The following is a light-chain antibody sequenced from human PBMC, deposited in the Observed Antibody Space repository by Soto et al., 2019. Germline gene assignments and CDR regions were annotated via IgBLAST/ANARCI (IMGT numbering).Light chain of an antibody. J-gene: IGLJ1*01. CDR3: NSYTSSSTFA. CDR1: TSDVGRYIY. CDR2: DVS. Sequence: QSVLTQPASVSGSPGQSITISCTGTTSDVGRYIYVSWYQQHPGKAPKLIIYDVSNRPSGVFNRFSGSKSGNTASLTIFGLQAEDEADYYCNSYTSSSTFAFGPGTKVTVL. V-gene: IGLV2-14*01.